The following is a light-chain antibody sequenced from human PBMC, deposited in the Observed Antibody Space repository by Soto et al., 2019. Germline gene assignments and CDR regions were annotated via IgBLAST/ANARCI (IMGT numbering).Light chain of an antibody. Sequence: QSALTQPASVSGSPGQSITISCTGTSIDVGAYNYVSWYQQHPGTAPKLMIYEVSNRPSGVSNRFSGSKSGNTASLTISGLHAEDEAYYHCCSYTTTSTLVFGGGTKLTVL. J-gene: IGLJ3*02. CDR3: CSYTTTSTLV. V-gene: IGLV2-14*01. CDR1: SIDVGAYNY. CDR2: EVS.